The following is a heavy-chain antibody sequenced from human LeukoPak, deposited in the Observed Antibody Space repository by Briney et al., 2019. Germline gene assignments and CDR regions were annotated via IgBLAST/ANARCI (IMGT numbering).Heavy chain of an antibody. CDR1: GGTFSSYA. V-gene: IGHV1-69*04. CDR2: IIPILGIA. CDR3: ARAPFSGRGTFDP. Sequence: SVKVSCKASGGTFSSYAISWVRQAPGQGLEWMGRIIPILGIANYAQKFQGRVTITADKSTSTAYMELSSLRSEDTAVYYCARAPFSGRGTFDPWGQGTLVAVSS. J-gene: IGHJ5*02. D-gene: IGHD5-12*01.